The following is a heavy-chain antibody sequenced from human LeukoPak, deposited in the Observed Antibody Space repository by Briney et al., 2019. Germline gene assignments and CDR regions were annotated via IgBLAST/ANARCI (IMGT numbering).Heavy chain of an antibody. D-gene: IGHD2-2*01. CDR2: ISAYNGNT. V-gene: IGHV1-18*01. CDR1: GYTFTSYG. J-gene: IGHJ6*03. CDR3: ARGYCSSTSCHLLYYYYMDV. Sequence: GASVTVSFTSSGYTFTSYGISWVRQAPGQGLEWMGWISAYNGNTNYAQKFRGRVTMTTDTSTSTAYMELRSLRSDDTAVYYCARGYCSSTSCHLLYYYYMDVWGKGTTVTVSS.